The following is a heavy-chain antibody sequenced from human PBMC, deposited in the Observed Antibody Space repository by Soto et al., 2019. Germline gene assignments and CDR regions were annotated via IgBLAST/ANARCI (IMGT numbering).Heavy chain of an antibody. CDR3: AKDLTPYSSWMSCAFDI. CDR2: ISWNSGSI. D-gene: IGHD6-6*01. Sequence: GGSLRLSCAASGFTFDDYAMHWVRQAPGKGLEWVSGISWNSGSIGYADSVKGRFTISRDNAKNSLYLQMNSLRAEDTALYYCAKDLTPYSSWMSCAFDIWGQGTMVTVSS. J-gene: IGHJ3*02. V-gene: IGHV3-9*01. CDR1: GFTFDDYA.